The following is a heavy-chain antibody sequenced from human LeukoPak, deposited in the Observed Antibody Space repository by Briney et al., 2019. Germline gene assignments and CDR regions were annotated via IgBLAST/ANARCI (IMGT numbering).Heavy chain of an antibody. Sequence: SETLSLTCNVSGGSIDSHYWHWIRQSPEIGLEWIGYISHTGSTRYNPSLESRVTASVDTSKNQFSLKLRSVTAADAAVYYCARGYSSHTTSYVRWLAPWGQGTLVTVSS. J-gene: IGHJ5*02. V-gene: IGHV4-59*11. CDR3: ARGYSSHTTSYVRWLAP. CDR2: ISHTGST. CDR1: GGSIDSHY. D-gene: IGHD3-10*02.